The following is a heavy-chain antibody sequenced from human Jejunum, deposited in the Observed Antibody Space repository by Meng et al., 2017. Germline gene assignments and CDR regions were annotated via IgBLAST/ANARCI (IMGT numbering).Heavy chain of an antibody. D-gene: IGHD3-10*01. CDR1: GFTFINSW. Sequence: GESLKISCAVSGFTFINSWMSWVRQAPGKGLEWVAVVSSDGAHIDYADSVKGRFTISRDNFKDALYHQMNSLRPEDTAVYFCATSLYFFGSGSEVYWGQGTLVTVSS. V-gene: IGHV3-30*03. CDR3: ATSLYFFGSGSEVY. J-gene: IGHJ4*02. CDR2: VSSDGAHI.